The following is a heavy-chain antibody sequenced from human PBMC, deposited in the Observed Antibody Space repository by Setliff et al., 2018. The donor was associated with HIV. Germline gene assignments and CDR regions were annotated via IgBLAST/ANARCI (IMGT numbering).Heavy chain of an antibody. V-gene: IGHV4-38-2*01. CDR3: ARHLLRGYIYIVFDY. Sequence: PSETLSLTCAVSASSISSDYCWGWIRQPPGKGLEWIGSTHHSGSTYYNPSPNSRVTISVDTSKNHFSLKLRSVTAADTAVYYCARHLLRGYIYIVFDYRGQGTLVTVSS. CDR2: THHSGST. CDR1: ASSISSDYC. J-gene: IGHJ4*02. D-gene: IGHD5-18*01.